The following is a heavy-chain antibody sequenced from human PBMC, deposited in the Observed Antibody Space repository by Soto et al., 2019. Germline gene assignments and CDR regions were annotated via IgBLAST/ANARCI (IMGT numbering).Heavy chain of an antibody. CDR3: AKERRYSFDAFDI. D-gene: IGHD5-18*01. V-gene: IGHV3-30*18. CDR2: ISYDGSDK. J-gene: IGHJ3*02. CDR1: GFTFSFYG. Sequence: VGSLRLSCAASGFTFSFYGMHWVRQAPGKGLEWVTVISYDGSDKYYADSVKGRFTISRDNSKNTLYLQINSLRAEDTAVYYCAKERRYSFDAFDIWGQGTMVTVSS.